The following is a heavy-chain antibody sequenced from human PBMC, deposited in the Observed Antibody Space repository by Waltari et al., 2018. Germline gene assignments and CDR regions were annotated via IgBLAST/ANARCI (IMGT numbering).Heavy chain of an antibody. CDR1: GFTFTNYA. D-gene: IGHD1-1*01. V-gene: IGHV3-23*01. CDR3: AKEHPGPPPDY. Sequence: EVQLLESGGGLVQPGGSLRLSCAASGFTFTNYAMSWVRQAPGEGLEWVSSISGSGGSTYYADSVQGRFTISRDNSRNALYLQMNSLRADDTAVYFCAKEHPGPPPDYWGQGTLVTVSS. CDR2: ISGSGGST. J-gene: IGHJ4*02.